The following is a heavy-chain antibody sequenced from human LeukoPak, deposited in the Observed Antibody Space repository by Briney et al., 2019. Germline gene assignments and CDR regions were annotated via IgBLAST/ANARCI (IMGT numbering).Heavy chain of an antibody. J-gene: IGHJ3*02. Sequence: SETLSLTCTVSGGSVSGGSYYWSWIRQPPGKGLEWIGYIYYSGSTNYNPSLKSRVTISVDTSKNQFSLKLSSVTAADTAVYYCARVRSSDDAFDIWGQGTMVTVSS. CDR3: ARVRSSDDAFDI. D-gene: IGHD6-6*01. V-gene: IGHV4-61*01. CDR2: IYYSGST. CDR1: GGSVSGGSYY.